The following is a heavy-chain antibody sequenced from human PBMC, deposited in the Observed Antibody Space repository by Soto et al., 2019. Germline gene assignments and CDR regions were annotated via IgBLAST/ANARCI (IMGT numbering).Heavy chain of an antibody. D-gene: IGHD1-1*01. J-gene: IGHJ4*02. V-gene: IGHV3-23*01. CDR3: AKWNGYGDY. Sequence: EVQLLESGGGLVQPGGSLRLSCAVSGFSLSTYGVTWVHQAPGKGLEWVSGVSGGSGVTHYADSVKGRFTITGDNSKNTVYLHMNSLRVEDTAVYYCAKWNGYGDYWGQGTLVTVSS. CDR1: GFSLSTYG. CDR2: VSGGSGVT.